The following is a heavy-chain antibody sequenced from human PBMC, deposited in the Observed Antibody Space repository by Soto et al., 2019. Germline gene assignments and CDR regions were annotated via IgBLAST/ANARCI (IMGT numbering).Heavy chain of an antibody. J-gene: IGHJ4*02. V-gene: IGHV1-3*01. CDR2: INAGTGYT. Sequence: VQLVQSGAEVNKPGASVTVSCKASGYTFTTYTIHWVRQAPGQRLEWVGCINAGTGYTRYSQQFQARVSITRGTSASTGFMDLSSLRSEDTAVYYCGRDEPEVHYPLESWGPGTLVTVSS. CDR3: GRDEPEVHYPLES. CDR1: GYTFTTYT. D-gene: IGHD2-2*01.